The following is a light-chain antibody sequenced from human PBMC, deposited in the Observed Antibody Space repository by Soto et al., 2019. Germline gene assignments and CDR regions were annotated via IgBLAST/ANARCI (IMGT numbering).Light chain of an antibody. CDR3: QQYDSNSWT. CDR1: QTISSW. J-gene: IGKJ1*01. Sequence: DIQMTQSPSTLSGSVGDRVTITCRASQTISSWLAWYQQKPGKAPKLLIYKASSLQSGIPSTFSGRGSGTEVTLTISSLQPDDFATYYCQQYDSNSWTFGQGTKVDVK. CDR2: KAS. V-gene: IGKV1-5*03.